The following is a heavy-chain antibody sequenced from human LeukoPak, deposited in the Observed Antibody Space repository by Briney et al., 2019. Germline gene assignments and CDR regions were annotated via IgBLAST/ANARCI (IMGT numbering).Heavy chain of an antibody. CDR1: GFTFSSYS. V-gene: IGHV3-21*01. CDR2: ISSSSSYI. J-gene: IGHJ3*02. D-gene: IGHD6-13*01. Sequence: GGSLRLSCAASGFTFSSYSMNWVRQAPGKGLEWVSSISSSSSYIYYADSVKGRFTISRDNAKNSLHLQMNSLRAEDTAVYYCAREGITAGGDAAFDIWGQGTLVTVSS. CDR3: AREGITAGGDAAFDI.